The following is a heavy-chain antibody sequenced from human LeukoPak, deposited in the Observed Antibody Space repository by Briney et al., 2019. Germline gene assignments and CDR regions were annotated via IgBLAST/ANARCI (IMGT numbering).Heavy chain of an antibody. CDR3: TTESTTGYSSSWYPLNY. CDR2: IKSKTDGGTT. Sequence: PGGSLRFSCAASGFTFSNAWMNWVRQAPGKGLEWVGRIKSKTDGGTTDYAAPVKGRFTISRDDSKNTLYLQMNSLKTEDTAVYYCTTESTTGYSSSWYPLNYWGQGTLVTVSS. V-gene: IGHV3-15*07. D-gene: IGHD6-13*01. J-gene: IGHJ4*02. CDR1: GFTFSNAW.